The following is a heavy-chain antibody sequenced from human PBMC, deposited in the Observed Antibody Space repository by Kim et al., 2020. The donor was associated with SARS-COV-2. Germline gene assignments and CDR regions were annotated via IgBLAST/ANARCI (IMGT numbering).Heavy chain of an antibody. CDR2: ISGSGGTT. Sequence: GGSLRHSCAASGFTFSNYAMFWVRQAPGEGLEWVSTISGSGGTTFYADSVQGRVTISRDNSKNTLYLQMNSLRAEDTAVYYCAKYRSNSPSQFFDYYG. CDR3: AKYRSNSPSQFFDY. V-gene: IGHV3-23*01. CDR1: GFTFSNYA. D-gene: IGHD1-1*01. J-gene: IGHJ4*01.